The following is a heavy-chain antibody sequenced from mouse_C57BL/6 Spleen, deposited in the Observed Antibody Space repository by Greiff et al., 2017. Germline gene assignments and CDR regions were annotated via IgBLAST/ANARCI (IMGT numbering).Heavy chain of an antibody. CDR1: GYTFTSYD. Sequence: VQLQESGPELVKPGASVKLSCKASGYTFTSYDINWVKQRPGQGLEWIGWIYPRDGSTKYNEKFKGKATLTVDTSSSTAYMELHSLTSEDSAVYFCARWGLKLVPYYYAMDYWGQGTSVTVSS. J-gene: IGHJ4*01. CDR3: ARWGLKLVPYYYAMDY. CDR2: IYPRDGST. D-gene: IGHD4-1*01. V-gene: IGHV1-85*01.